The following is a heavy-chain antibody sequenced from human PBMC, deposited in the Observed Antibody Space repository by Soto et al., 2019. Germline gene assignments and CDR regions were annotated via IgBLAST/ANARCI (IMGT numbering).Heavy chain of an antibody. J-gene: IGHJ6*02. D-gene: IGHD3-10*01. CDR3: ARLPNPSLSTMVRGVHFSDYYYYGMDV. CDR1: GYGFTSYW. V-gene: IGHV5-51*01. CDR2: IYPGDSDT. Sequence: PGESLKISCKGSGYGFTSYWIGGVRQMPGKGLEWMGIIYPGDSDTRYSPSFQGQVTISADKSISTAYLQWSSLKASDTAMYYCARLPNPSLSTMVRGVHFSDYYYYGMDVWGQGTTVTVSS.